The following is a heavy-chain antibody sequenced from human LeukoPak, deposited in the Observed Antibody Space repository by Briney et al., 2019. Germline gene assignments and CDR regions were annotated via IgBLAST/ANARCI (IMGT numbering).Heavy chain of an antibody. J-gene: IGHJ4*02. D-gene: IGHD3-16*01. V-gene: IGHV3-23*01. CDR3: TREAIATGYAYD. CDR1: GFSFSSYA. CDR2: ISSGGDRT. Sequence: QTGGSLRLSCAATGFSFSSYALSWVRQAPGKGLEWVSAISSGGDRTHYADSVTGRFTISRDNSKNMLFLQMSSLRAEDAAMYYCTREAIATGYAYDWGQGTLVTVFS.